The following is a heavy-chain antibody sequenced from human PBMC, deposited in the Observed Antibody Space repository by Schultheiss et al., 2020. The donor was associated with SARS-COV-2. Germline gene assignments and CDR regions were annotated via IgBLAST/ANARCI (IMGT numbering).Heavy chain of an antibody. Sequence: SVKVSCKASGGTFSSYAISWVRQAPGQGLEWMGGIIPIFGTANYAQKFQGRVTITADKSTSTAYMELSSLRSEDTAVYYCARGKLGYYYYYMDVWGKGTTVTVSS. V-gene: IGHV1-69*06. CDR3: ARGKLGYYYYYMDV. CDR1: GGTFSSYA. J-gene: IGHJ6*03. CDR2: IIPIFGTA.